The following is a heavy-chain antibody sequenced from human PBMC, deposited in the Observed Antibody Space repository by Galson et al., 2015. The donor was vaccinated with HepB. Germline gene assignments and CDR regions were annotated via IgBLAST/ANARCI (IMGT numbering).Heavy chain of an antibody. J-gene: IGHJ4*02. Sequence: SLRLSCAASGFTFSYYSMNWIRQAPGKGLDWISYISSSSTTIHYADSVKGRFTISRDDARDSLYLQMNSLRDEDTAVYYCARDASGNFDYWGRGTLVTVSS. CDR1: GFTFSYYS. D-gene: IGHD3-3*01. CDR2: ISSSSTTI. CDR3: ARDASGNFDY. V-gene: IGHV3-48*02.